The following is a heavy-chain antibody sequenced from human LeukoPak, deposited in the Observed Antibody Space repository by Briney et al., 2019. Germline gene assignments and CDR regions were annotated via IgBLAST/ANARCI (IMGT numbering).Heavy chain of an antibody. CDR3: ARDRTAMGINDY. CDR2: ISSSSSYI. J-gene: IGHJ4*02. Sequence: GGSLRLSCAASGFTFSSYSMNWVRQAPGKGLEWVSSISSSSSYIYYADSVKGRFTISRDNAKNSLYLQMNSLRAEDTAVYYCARDRTAMGINDYWGQGTLVTVSS. V-gene: IGHV3-21*04. CDR1: GFTFSSYS. D-gene: IGHD5-18*01.